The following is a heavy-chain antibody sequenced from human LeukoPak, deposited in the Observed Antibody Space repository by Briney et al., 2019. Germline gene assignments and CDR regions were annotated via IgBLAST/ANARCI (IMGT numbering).Heavy chain of an antibody. J-gene: IGHJ5*02. CDR3: ARGDYGDYANWFDP. V-gene: IGHV4-4*02. CDR2: IYHSGST. CDR1: GGSISSSNW. D-gene: IGHD4-17*01. Sequence: SETLSLTCAVSGGSISSSNWWSWVRQPPGKGLEWIGEIYHSGSTNYNPSLKSRVTISVDKSKNQFSLKLSSVTAADTAVYYCARGDYGDYANWFDPWGQGTLVTVSS.